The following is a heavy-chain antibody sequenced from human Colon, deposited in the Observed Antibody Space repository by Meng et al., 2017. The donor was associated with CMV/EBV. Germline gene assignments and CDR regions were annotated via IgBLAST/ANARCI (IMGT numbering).Heavy chain of an antibody. Sequence: ASVKVSCKTSGDSFIGNYMHWVRQAPGQGLEWMGWINPNSGGTNYAQKFQGRVTMTRDTSISTAYMELSRLRSDDTAVYYCARVEAVAFGMDVWGQGTTVTVSS. J-gene: IGHJ6*02. D-gene: IGHD6-19*01. CDR1: GDSFIGNY. V-gene: IGHV1-2*02. CDR3: ARVEAVAFGMDV. CDR2: INPNSGGT.